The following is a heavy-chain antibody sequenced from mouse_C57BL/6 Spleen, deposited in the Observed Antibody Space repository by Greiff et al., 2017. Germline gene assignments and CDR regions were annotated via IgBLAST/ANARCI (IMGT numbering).Heavy chain of an antibody. J-gene: IGHJ2*01. Sequence: QVQLQQSGAELVKPGASVKLSCTASGYTFTENTIHWVKRGSGRGLEWIGWFYPGGGSIKYNEKFKDKATLTADKSSSTVYMELSRLTSEDSAVYFCARHEDRWDQYYFDYWGQGTTLTVSS. V-gene: IGHV1-62-2*01. CDR2: FYPGGGSI. CDR1: GYTFTENT. D-gene: IGHD2-3*01. CDR3: ARHEDRWDQYYFDY.